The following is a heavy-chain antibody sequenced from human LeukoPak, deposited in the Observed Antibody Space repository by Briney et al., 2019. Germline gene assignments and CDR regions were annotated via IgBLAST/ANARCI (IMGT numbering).Heavy chain of an antibody. V-gene: IGHV1-18*01. Sequence: GASVKVSCKASGYTFTSYGISWVRQAPGQGREWMGWISAYNGNTNYAQKLQGRVTMTTDTSTSTAYMELRSLRSDDTAVYYCARDGGQQLDPYYFDYWGQGTLVTVSS. CDR2: ISAYNGNT. J-gene: IGHJ4*02. CDR1: GYTFTSYG. D-gene: IGHD6-13*01. CDR3: ARDGGQQLDPYYFDY.